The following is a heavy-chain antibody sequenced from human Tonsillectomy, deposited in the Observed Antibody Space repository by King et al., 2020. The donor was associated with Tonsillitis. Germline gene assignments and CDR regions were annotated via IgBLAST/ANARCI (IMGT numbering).Heavy chain of an antibody. CDR1: GGSISGYY. D-gene: IGHD1-26*01. Sequence: QLQESGPRLVKPSETLSVTCTVSGGSISGYYWSWIRQPPGKGLEWIGYIYYSGSTRYNPFLKSRLTISVDTSRNQFSLKLTSVTAADTAVYYCARRRSIVGAAPTDAFDIWGQGTMVTVSS. CDR3: ARRRSIVGAAPTDAFDI. CDR2: IYYSGST. J-gene: IGHJ3*02. V-gene: IGHV4-59*08.